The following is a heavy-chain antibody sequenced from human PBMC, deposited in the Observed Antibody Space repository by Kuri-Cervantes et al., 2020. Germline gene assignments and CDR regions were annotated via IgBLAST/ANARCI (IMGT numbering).Heavy chain of an antibody. Sequence: SETLSLTCAVYGGSFSGYYWSWIHQPPGKGLEWIGEINHSGSTNYNPSLKSRVTISVDTSKNQFSLKLSSVTAADTAVYYCASTTCEGGGSCYHWESVEGMDVWGQGTTVTVSS. CDR3: ASTTCEGGGSCYHWESVEGMDV. CDR1: GGSFSGYY. CDR2: INHSGST. V-gene: IGHV4-34*01. D-gene: IGHD2-15*01. J-gene: IGHJ6*02.